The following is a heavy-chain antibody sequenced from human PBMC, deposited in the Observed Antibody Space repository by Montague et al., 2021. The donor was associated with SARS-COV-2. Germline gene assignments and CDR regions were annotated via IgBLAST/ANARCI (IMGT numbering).Heavy chain of an antibody. CDR2: IFWNDDK. J-gene: IGHJ4*02. D-gene: IGHD7-27*01. CDR3: AHSLLFSSLGEFDS. Sequence: VKPTQTPTLTCTFSGFSLISDGVGVGWIRQPPGNALEWLALIFWNDDKRYNSSLKNRLTVTKDTSKNQVVLTMTNMDPLDTGTYYCAHSLLFSSLGEFDSWGQGTLVTVAS. CDR1: GFSLISDGVG. V-gene: IGHV2-5*01.